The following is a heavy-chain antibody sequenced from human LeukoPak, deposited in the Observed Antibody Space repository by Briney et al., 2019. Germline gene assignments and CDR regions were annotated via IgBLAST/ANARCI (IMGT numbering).Heavy chain of an antibody. CDR2: IYYSGST. Sequence: SETLSLTCTVSGGSISSYYWSWIRQPPGKGLEWIGYIYYSGSTNYNPSLKSRVTISVDTSKNQFSLKLSSVTAADTAVYYCARVYSVTNFDYWGQGTLVTVSS. V-gene: IGHV4-59*01. J-gene: IGHJ4*02. CDR3: ARVYSVTNFDY. CDR1: GGSISSYY. D-gene: IGHD3-10*01.